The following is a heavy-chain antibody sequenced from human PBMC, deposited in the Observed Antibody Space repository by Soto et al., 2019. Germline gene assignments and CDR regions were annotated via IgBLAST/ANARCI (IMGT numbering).Heavy chain of an antibody. J-gene: IGHJ6*02. CDR3: AKSTGTTRKYYYYYGMDV. Sequence: GGSLRLSCAASGFTFSSYGMHWVRQAPGKGLEWVAVISYDGSNKYYADSVKGRFTISRDNSKNTLYLQMNSLRAEDTAVYYCAKSTGTTRKYYYYYGMDVWGQGTTVTVSS. CDR1: GFTFSSYG. CDR2: ISYDGSNK. V-gene: IGHV3-30*18. D-gene: IGHD1-7*01.